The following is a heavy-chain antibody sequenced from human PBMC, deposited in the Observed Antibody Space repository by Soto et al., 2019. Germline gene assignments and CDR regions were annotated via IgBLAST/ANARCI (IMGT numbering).Heavy chain of an antibody. V-gene: IGHV4-59*01. CDR1: GGSISSYY. CDR2: MYNTGST. CDR3: ARDLWGYCGTDCYPLDV. J-gene: IGHJ6*02. Sequence: QVQLQESGPGLVKPSETLSLTCTVSGGSISSYYWSWIRQPPGKGLEWIGYMYNTGSTIYNPSLKSRVTISGDTSKTQFSLKLNSVTAADTAVYYCARDLWGYCGTDCYPLDVWGQGTTVTVSS. D-gene: IGHD2-21*02.